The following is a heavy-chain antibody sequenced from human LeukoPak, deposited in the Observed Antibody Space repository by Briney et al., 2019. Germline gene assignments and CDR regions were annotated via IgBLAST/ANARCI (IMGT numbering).Heavy chain of an antibody. D-gene: IGHD6-13*01. CDR3: ANMGYSSSWYKVFDY. Sequence: SGGSLRLSCAASGFTFSSYAMSWVRQAPGKGLEWVSAISGSGGTTYYADSVKGRFTISRDNSKNTLYLQMNSLRAEDTAVYYCANMGYSSSWYKVFDYWGQGTLVTVSS. CDR1: GFTFSSYA. J-gene: IGHJ4*02. CDR2: ISGSGGTT. V-gene: IGHV3-23*01.